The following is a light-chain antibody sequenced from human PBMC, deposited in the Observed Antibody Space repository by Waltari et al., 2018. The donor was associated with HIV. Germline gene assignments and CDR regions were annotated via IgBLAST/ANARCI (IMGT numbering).Light chain of an antibody. J-gene: IGLJ2*01. CDR1: RSDFAAYNY. Sequence: QSALTQPASVSGSPGQSITLSCTGTRSDFAAYNYIPWYQQHPGKAPKLMIDEVTNRPSGVSDRCSGSKSGNTASLTISGLQAEDEADYYCSSYTSSSTLGVFGGGTKLTVL. V-gene: IGLV2-14*01. CDR3: SSYTSSSTLGV. CDR2: EVT.